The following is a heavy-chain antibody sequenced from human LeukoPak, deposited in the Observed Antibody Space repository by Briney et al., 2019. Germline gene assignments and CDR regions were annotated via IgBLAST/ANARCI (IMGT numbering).Heavy chain of an antibody. J-gene: IGHJ4*02. CDR3: ASASGASSSSYFDY. CDR2: IYHSGST. CDR1: GYSMSSGYY. V-gene: IGHV4-38-2*01. Sequence: KPSETLSLTCAVSGYSMSSGYYWGWIRQPPGKGLEWIGSIYHSGSTYYNPSLKSRVTISVDTSKNQFFLKLRSVTAADTAVYYCASASGASSSSYFDYWGQGTLVTVSS. D-gene: IGHD3-10*01.